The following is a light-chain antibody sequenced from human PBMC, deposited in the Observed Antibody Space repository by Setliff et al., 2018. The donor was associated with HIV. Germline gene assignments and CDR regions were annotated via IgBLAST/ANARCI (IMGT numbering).Light chain of an antibody. CDR3: SSYINTFI. Sequence: QSALTQSASVSGSLGQSITISCSGTSSGIGAYTYVSWYRQHPGKAPQLIIYDVDKRPSGVSHRFSGSKSGNTASLTISGLQAEDEADYFCSSYINTFIFGGGTKVTVL. V-gene: IGLV2-14*03. J-gene: IGLJ1*01. CDR1: SSGIGAYTY. CDR2: DVD.